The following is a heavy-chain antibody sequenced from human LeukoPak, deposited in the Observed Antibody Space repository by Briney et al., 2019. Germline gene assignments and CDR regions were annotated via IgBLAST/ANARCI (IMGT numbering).Heavy chain of an antibody. Sequence: SETLSLTCAVYGGSFSGYYWSWIRQPPGNGLEWIGYIYYSGSTNYNPSLKSRVTISVDTSKNQFSLKLSSVTAADTAVYYCARGRGYYYDSSGYYMPEYYFDYWGQGTLVTVSS. D-gene: IGHD3-22*01. CDR1: GGSFSGYY. J-gene: IGHJ4*02. CDR2: IYYSGST. CDR3: ARGRGYYYDSSGYYMPEYYFDY. V-gene: IGHV4-59*01.